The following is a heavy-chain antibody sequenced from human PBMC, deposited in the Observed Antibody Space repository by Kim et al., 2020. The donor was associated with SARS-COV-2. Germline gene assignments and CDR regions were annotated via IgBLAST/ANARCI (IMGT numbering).Heavy chain of an antibody. J-gene: IGHJ5*02. V-gene: IGHV4-34*01. CDR1: GGSFSGYY. CDR2: INHSGST. D-gene: IGHD5-12*01. CDR3: ARDSMDIVATIEHGVIRFDP. Sequence: SETLSLTCAVYGGSFSGYYWSWIRQPPGKGLEWIGEINHSGSTNYNPSLKSRVTISVDTSKNQFSLKLSSVTAADTAVYYCARDSMDIVATIEHGVIRFDPWGQGTLVTVSS.